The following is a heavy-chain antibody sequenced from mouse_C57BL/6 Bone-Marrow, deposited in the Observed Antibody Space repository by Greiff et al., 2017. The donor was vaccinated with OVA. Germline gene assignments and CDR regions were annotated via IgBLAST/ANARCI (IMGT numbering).Heavy chain of an antibody. CDR3: ARQECRYYFDY. V-gene: IGHV5-15*01. Sequence: EVQGVESGGGLVQPGGSLKLSCAASGFTFSDYGMAWVRQAPRKGPEWVAFISNLAYSIYYADTVTGRFTISRDNAKNTLYLQMSSLKSEDTAMYYCARQECRYYFDYWGQGTTLTVSS. CDR2: ISNLAYSI. J-gene: IGHJ2*01. CDR1: GFTFSDYG.